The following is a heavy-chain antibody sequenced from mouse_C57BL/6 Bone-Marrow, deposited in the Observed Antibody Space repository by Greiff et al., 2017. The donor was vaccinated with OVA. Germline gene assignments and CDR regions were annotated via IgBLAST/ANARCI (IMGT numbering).Heavy chain of an antibody. J-gene: IGHJ3*01. CDR3: VLFAY. CDR1: GFSFNTYA. CDR2: IRSKSNNYAT. V-gene: IGHV10-1*01. Sequence: EPGGGLVQPKGSLTLSCAASGFSFNTYAMNWVRQAPGQGLEWVARIRSKSNNYATYYADSVKDRFTISRDDSESMLYLQMNNLKTEDTAMYYCVLFAYWGQGILVTVSA.